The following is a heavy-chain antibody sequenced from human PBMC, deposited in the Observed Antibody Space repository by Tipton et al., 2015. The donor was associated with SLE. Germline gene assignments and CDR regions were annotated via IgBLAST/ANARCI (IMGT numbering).Heavy chain of an antibody. CDR2: IYYSGST. D-gene: IGHD2-2*01. V-gene: IGHV4-59*07. CDR1: GGSISSYY. Sequence: TLSLTCTVSGGSISSYYWSWIRQPPGKGLEWIGYIYYSGSTNYNPSLKSRVTISVDTSKNQFSLKLSSVTAADTAVYYCARGGGYCSSSSCFPLDYWGQGTLVTVSS. CDR3: ARGGGYCSSSSCFPLDY. J-gene: IGHJ4*02.